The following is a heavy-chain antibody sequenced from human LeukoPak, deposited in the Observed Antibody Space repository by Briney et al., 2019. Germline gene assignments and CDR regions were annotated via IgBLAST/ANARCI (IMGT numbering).Heavy chain of an antibody. V-gene: IGHV3-48*04. CDR3: AELGITMIGGV. CDR2: ISSSGSTI. D-gene: IGHD3-10*02. CDR1: GFTFSSFW. Sequence: PGGSLRLSCAASGFTFSSFWMSWVRQAPGKGLEWVSYISSSGSTIYYADSVKGRFTISTDNAKNSLYLQMNSLRAEGTAVYYCAELGITMIGGVWGKGTTVTISS. J-gene: IGHJ6*04.